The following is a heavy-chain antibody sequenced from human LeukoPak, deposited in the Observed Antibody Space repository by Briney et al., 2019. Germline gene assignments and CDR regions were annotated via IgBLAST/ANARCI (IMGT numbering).Heavy chain of an antibody. CDR2: IYSDGRT. Sequence: GGSLRLSCAASGFTVSNYFMSWVRQAPGKGLEWVSVIYSDGRTYYADSVKGRFTISRDNSKDTLYLQMNSLRAEDTAVYYCAREFIDILTDYYYYYMDVWGKGTTVTISS. CDR3: AREFIDILTDYYYYYMDV. V-gene: IGHV3-66*01. D-gene: IGHD3-9*01. CDR1: GFTVSNYF. J-gene: IGHJ6*03.